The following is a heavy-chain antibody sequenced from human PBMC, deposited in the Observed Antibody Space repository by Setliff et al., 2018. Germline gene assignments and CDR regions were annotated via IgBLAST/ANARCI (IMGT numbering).Heavy chain of an antibody. CDR2: MWSDGTKK. J-gene: IGHJ4*02. Sequence: GSLRLSCTTSGFTFFSYTMNWVRQAPGKGLEWVAVMWSDGTKKYYADSVKGRFTVSRDISRNTVFLDMNSLRAEDTAVYHCARDIDTTSHYGMFDYWGQGALVTVS. CDR3: ARDIDTTSHYGMFDY. D-gene: IGHD3-9*01. CDR1: GFTFFSYT. V-gene: IGHV3-33*08.